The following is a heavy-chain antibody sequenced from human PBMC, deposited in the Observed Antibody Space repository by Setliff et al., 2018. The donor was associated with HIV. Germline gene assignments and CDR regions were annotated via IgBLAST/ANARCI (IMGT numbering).Heavy chain of an antibody. CDR3: ARFANYYHTSGYGWFDP. J-gene: IGHJ5*02. CDR1: GYSISSSHW. D-gene: IGHD3-22*01. CDR2: IYHSGSA. V-gene: IGHV4-4*02. Sequence: PSETLSLTCAVSGYSISSSHWWSWVRQPPGKGLEWIGEIYHSGSANYNPSLKSRVIISIDKSKNKFSLKVSSVTAADTAVYYCARFANYYHTSGYGWFDPWGQGTLVTV.